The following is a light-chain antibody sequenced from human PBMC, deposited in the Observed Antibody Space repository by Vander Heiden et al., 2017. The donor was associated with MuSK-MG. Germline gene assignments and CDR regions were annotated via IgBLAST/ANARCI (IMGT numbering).Light chain of an antibody. J-gene: IGKJ1*01. CDR2: DAS. V-gene: IGKV1-13*02. CDR1: QGISGA. Sequence: ATQLTQSPSSLSASVGDRVTISCRASQGISGAVAWYQQKPGKAPTLLIDDASAVESGVPSRFSGSGSGTDFTLTISGLQPEDFATYFCPHVSSSSWTFGQGTKVEIK. CDR3: PHVSSSSWT.